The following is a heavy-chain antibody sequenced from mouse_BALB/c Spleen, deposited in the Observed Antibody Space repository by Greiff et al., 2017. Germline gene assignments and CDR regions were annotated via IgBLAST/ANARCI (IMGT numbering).Heavy chain of an antibody. CDR1: GDSITSGY. Sequence: EVQRVESGPSLVKPSQTLSLTCSVTGDSITSGYWNWIRKFPGNKLEYMGYISYSGSTYYNPSLKSRISITRDTSKNQYYLQLNSVTTEDTATYYCARYQYGNYAYWGQGTLVTVSA. CDR2: ISYSGST. V-gene: IGHV3-8*02. D-gene: IGHD2-1*01. CDR3: ARYQYGNYAY. J-gene: IGHJ3*01.